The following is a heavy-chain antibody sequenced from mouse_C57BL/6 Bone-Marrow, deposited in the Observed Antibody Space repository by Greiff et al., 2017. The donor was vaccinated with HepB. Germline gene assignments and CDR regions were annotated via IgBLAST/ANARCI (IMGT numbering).Heavy chain of an antibody. CDR1: GYTFTSYW. D-gene: IGHD1-1*01. V-gene: IGHV1-7*01. J-gene: IGHJ4*01. CDR2: INPSSGYT. CDR3: AREDYYGSSYVGNYAMDY. Sequence: QVQLQQSGAELAKPGASVKLSCKASGYTFTSYWMHWVKQSPGQGLEWIGYINPSSGYTKYNQKFKDKATLTADKSSSTAYMQLSSLTYEDSAVYYCAREDYYGSSYVGNYAMDYWGQGTSVTVSS.